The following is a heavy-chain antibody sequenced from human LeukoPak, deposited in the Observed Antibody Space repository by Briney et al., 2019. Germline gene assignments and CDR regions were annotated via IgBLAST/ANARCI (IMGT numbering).Heavy chain of an antibody. Sequence: PSEALSLTCMVSRGSISSSIYYGRGTRHPPGEAVAWIGSIYYSGSTYYNPSLKSRVTISVDTSKNQFSLKLSSVTAADTAVYYCARRSVRPNSPFDYWGQGTLVTVSS. CDR3: ARRSVRPNSPFDY. V-gene: IGHV4-39*01. CDR1: RGSISSSIYY. CDR2: IYYSGST. J-gene: IGHJ4*02. D-gene: IGHD3-10*01.